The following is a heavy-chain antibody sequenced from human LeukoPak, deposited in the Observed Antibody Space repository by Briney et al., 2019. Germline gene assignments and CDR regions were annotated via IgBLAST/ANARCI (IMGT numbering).Heavy chain of an antibody. V-gene: IGHV5-51*01. CDR1: GYSFSNYW. D-gene: IGHD2-2*01. CDR3: ARVSTSLLLRSWFDP. Sequence: GESLKISCKGSGYSFSNYWIGWVRQMPGKGLEWMGIIYPGEYDIRYSPSFQGQVTISADKSISTAYLQWSSLRASDTAMYYCARVSTSLLLRSWFDPWGQGTLVTVSS. CDR2: IYPGEYDI. J-gene: IGHJ5*02.